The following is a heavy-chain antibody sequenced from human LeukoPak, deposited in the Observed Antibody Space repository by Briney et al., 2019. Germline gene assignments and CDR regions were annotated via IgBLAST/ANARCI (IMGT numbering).Heavy chain of an antibody. CDR1: GDSLSSHF. D-gene: IGHD6-19*01. CDR2: IYGSGST. V-gene: IGHV4-59*08. CDR3: ARNVGWYSHDS. J-gene: IGHJ4*02. Sequence: SETLSLTCTVSGDSLSSHFWSWIRQPPGKGLEWIGYIYGSGSTNYDPSLKSRVTISEDTSKNHFSLILTFVTAADTAVYYCARNVGWYSHDSWGQGTLVTVSS.